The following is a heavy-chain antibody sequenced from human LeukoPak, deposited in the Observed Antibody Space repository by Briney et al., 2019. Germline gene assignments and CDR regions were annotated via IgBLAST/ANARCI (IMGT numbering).Heavy chain of an antibody. CDR1: GFTFSSYG. CDR3: AKSGGDLAYCGGDCYSISYYFDY. J-gene: IGHJ4*02. Sequence: GGSLRLSCAASGFTFSSYGMSWVRQAPGKGLEWVAFIRYDGSNKYYADSVKGRFTISRDNSKNTLYLQMNSLRAGDTAVYYCAKSGGDLAYCGGDCYSISYYFDYWGQGTLVTVSS. CDR2: IRYDGSNK. V-gene: IGHV3-30*02. D-gene: IGHD2-21*02.